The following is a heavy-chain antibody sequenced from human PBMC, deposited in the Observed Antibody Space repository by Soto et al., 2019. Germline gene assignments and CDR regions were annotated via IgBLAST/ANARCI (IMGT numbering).Heavy chain of an antibody. CDR3: ARPQDIRFLEWLLYYY. D-gene: IGHD3-3*01. Sequence: GGSLRLSCAASGFTFSSYAMHWVRQATGKGLEWVAVISYDGSNKYYADSVKGRFTISRDNSKNTLYLQMNSLRAEDTAVYYCARPQDIRFLEWLLYYYWGQGTLVTVSS. CDR2: ISYDGSNK. V-gene: IGHV3-30-3*01. J-gene: IGHJ4*02. CDR1: GFTFSSYA.